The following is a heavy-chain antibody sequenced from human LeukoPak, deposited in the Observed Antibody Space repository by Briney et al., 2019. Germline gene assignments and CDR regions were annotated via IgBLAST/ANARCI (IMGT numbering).Heavy chain of an antibody. Sequence: GGSLRLSCAASGFTFDDYAMHWVRQAPGKGLEGVSGISWNRGSIGYADSVKGRFTISRDNAKNSLYLQMNSLRAEDTALYYCEKEFLAAGDAFAIWGQGRLVTASS. CDR1: GFTFDDYA. J-gene: IGHJ3*02. V-gene: IGHV3-9*01. CDR3: EKEFLAAGDAFAI. D-gene: IGHD6-13*01. CDR2: ISWNRGSI.